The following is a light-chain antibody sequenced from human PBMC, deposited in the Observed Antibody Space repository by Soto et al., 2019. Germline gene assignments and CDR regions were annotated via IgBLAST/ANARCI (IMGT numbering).Light chain of an antibody. CDR3: QSYDSSLSGWV. CDR1: SSNIGAGYD. CDR2: GNS. V-gene: IGLV1-40*01. Sequence: QSVLTQPPSVSGAPGQRITISCTGSSSNIGAGYDVHWYQHLPGTAPKLLIYGNSNRTSGVPERFSDSKSATSASLAITGLQDEDEADYYCQSYDSSLSGWVFGRGTKRPVL. J-gene: IGLJ3*02.